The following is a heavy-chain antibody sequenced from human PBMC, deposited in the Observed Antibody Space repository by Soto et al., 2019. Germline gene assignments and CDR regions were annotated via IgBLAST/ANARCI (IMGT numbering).Heavy chain of an antibody. Sequence: QVQLVESGVGVVQPGRSLRLSCAASGFTFSSYAMHWVRQAPGKGLEWVAVISYDGSNKYYADSVKGRFTISRDNSKITLYLQMNTLRIEDTGVYYCARDYCSSTSCYKGPLDYWGQGTLVTVSS. CDR1: GFTFSSYA. CDR3: ARDYCSSTSCYKGPLDY. CDR2: ISYDGSNK. D-gene: IGHD2-2*02. V-gene: IGHV3-30-3*01. J-gene: IGHJ4*02.